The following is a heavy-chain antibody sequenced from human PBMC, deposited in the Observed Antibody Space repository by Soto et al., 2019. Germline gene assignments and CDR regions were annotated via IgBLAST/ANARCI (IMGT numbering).Heavy chain of an antibody. J-gene: IGHJ4*02. CDR1: GGSVSXXXXX. V-gene: IGHV4-61*01. CDR2: IISSGST. CDR3: XXXXXXXXXYYFDY. Sequence: QVQLQESGPELVKPSETLSLTCTVSGGSVSXXXXXXXXXXXSPGKGLEWMGYIISSGSTDYNPPLKSRVXISXXXXXXXXXXXXXXXXXXXXXXXXXXXXXXXXXXYYFDYWGQGMLVTVSS.